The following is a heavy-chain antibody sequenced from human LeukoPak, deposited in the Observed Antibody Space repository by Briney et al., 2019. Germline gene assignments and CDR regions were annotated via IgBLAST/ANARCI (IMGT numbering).Heavy chain of an antibody. J-gene: IGHJ5*02. Sequence: GSLRLSCAASGFTFSRYSMNWVRQPPGKGLEWIGEINHSGSTNYNPSLKSRVTISVDTSKNQFSLKLSSVTAADTAVYYCARIPFYSGGYYEFDPWGQGTLVTVSS. V-gene: IGHV4-34*01. D-gene: IGHD1-26*01. CDR2: INHSGST. CDR3: ARIPFYSGGYYEFDP. CDR1: GFTFSRYS.